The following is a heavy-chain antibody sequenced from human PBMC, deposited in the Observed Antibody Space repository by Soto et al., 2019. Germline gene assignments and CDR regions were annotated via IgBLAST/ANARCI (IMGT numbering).Heavy chain of an antibody. CDR1: GFTFSDHY. V-gene: IGHV3-72*01. CDR2: SRNKANSYTT. CDR3: APGLQSGHNRNFDS. Sequence: GGSLRLSCAASGFTFSDHYVDWVRQAPGKGLEWVGRSRNKANSYTTEYAAPVQGRFTISRDDSENSLYLQMNSLRTEDTAVYYCAPGLQSGHNRNFDSWGQGTLVTVSS. D-gene: IGHD4-4*01. J-gene: IGHJ4*02.